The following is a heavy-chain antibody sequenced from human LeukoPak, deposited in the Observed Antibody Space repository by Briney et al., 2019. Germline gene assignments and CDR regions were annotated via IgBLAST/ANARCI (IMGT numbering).Heavy chain of an antibody. J-gene: IGHJ4*02. V-gene: IGHV4-38-2*02. CDR2: ILHSGDT. D-gene: IGHD5-12*01. CDR3: ARQADIALVDY. Sequence: SETLSLTCTVSGYSIGSGYYWGWIRQPPGKGLEWIGNILHSGDTQYNPSLQSRVTLSVDTSKNQFSLKLSSVTAADTAVYYCARQADIALVDYWGQGTLVTVSS. CDR1: GYSIGSGYY.